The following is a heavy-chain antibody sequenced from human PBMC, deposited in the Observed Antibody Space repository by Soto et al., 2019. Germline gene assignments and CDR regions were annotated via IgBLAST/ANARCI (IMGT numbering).Heavy chain of an antibody. J-gene: IGHJ4*02. Sequence: ASVKVSCKASGYTFTSYAMHWVRQAPGQRLEWMGWINAGNGNTKYSQKFQGRVTITRDTSASTAYMELSSLRSEDTAVYYCARWGTAMVPLDYWGQGTLVTVSS. V-gene: IGHV1-3*01. CDR1: GYTFTSYA. CDR2: INAGNGNT. D-gene: IGHD5-18*01. CDR3: ARWGTAMVPLDY.